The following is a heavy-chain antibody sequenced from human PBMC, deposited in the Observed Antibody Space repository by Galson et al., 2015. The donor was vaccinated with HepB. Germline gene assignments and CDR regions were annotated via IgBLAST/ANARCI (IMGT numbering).Heavy chain of an antibody. D-gene: IGHD3-3*01. CDR3: ASQKKTPIFGVVPPWD. J-gene: IGHJ4*02. V-gene: IGHV4-59*08. Sequence: SETLSLTCTVSGGSISSYYWSWIRQPPGKGLEWIGYIYYSGSTNYNPSLKSRVTISVDTSKNQFSLKLSSVTAADTAVYYCASQKKTPIFGVVPPWDWGQGTLVTVSS. CDR1: GGSISSYY. CDR2: IYYSGST.